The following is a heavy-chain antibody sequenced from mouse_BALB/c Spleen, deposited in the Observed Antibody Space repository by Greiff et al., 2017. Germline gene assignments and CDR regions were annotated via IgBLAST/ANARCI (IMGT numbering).Heavy chain of an antibody. J-gene: IGHJ3*01. Sequence: DVQLVESGGGLVKPGGSLKLSCAASGFTFSSYAMSWVRQSPEKRLEWVAEISSGGSYTYYPDTVTGRFTISRDNAKNTLYLEMSSLRSEDTAMYYCAREGYDAAWFAYWGQGTLVTVSA. CDR3: AREGYDAAWFAY. V-gene: IGHV5-9-4*01. CDR2: ISSGGSYT. CDR1: GFTFSSYA. D-gene: IGHD2-2*01.